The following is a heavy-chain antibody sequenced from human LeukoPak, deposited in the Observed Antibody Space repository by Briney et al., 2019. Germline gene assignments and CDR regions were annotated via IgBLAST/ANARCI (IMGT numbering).Heavy chain of an antibody. V-gene: IGHV3-53*01. Sequence: GGSLRLSCAASGFTVSSNYMSWVRQAPGKGLEWVSVIYSGGSTYYADSVKGRFTISRDNSKNTLYLQMNSLRAEDTTVYYCARLAVIAISANYYFDYWGQGTLVTVSS. CDR2: IYSGGST. CDR3: ARLAVIAISANYYFDY. CDR1: GFTVSSNY. J-gene: IGHJ4*02. D-gene: IGHD2-21*01.